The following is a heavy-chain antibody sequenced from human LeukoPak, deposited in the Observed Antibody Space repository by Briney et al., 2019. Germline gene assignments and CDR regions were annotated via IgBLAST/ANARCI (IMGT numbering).Heavy chain of an antibody. J-gene: IGHJ4*02. D-gene: IGHD3-9*01. CDR2: IYSGGST. V-gene: IGHV3-66*01. Sequence: GGSLRLSCAASGFTVSSNYMSWVRQAPGKGLEWVSVIYSGGSTYYADSVKGRFTISRDNSKNTLYLQMNSLRAEDTAVYYCARGDDILTQGYYDYWGQGTLVTVSS. CDR3: ARGDDILTQGYYDY. CDR1: GFTVSSNY.